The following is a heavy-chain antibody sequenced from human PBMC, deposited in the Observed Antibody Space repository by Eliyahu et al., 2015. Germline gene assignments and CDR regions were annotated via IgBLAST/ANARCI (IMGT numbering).Heavy chain of an antibody. CDR2: IYYSGST. V-gene: IGHV4-39*07. CDR1: GGSISSSSYY. Sequence: QLQLQESGPGLVKPSETLSLTCTVSGGSISSSSYYWGWXRQPPGKGLEWIGSIYYSGSTYYNPSLKSRVTISVDTSKNQFSLKLSSVTAADTAVYYCARAHVGATPDYWGQGTLVTVSS. D-gene: IGHD1-26*01. J-gene: IGHJ4*02. CDR3: ARAHVGATPDY.